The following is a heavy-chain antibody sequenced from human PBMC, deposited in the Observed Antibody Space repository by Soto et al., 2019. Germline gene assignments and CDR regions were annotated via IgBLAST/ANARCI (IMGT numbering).Heavy chain of an antibody. D-gene: IGHD5-18*01. CDR1: GGSFSGYY. Sequence: SETLSLTCAVYGGSFSGYYWSWIRKPPGKGLEWIGEINHSGSTNYNPSLKSRVTISVDTSKNQFSLTLSSVTAADTAVYYCARARSGYSYGYRNYYYYYGMDVWGQGTTVT. CDR2: INHSGST. CDR3: ARARSGYSYGYRNYYYYYGMDV. J-gene: IGHJ6*02. V-gene: IGHV4-34*01.